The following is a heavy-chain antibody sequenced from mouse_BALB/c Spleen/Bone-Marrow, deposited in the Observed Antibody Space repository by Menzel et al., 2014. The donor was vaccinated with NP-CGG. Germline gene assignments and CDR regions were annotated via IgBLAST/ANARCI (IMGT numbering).Heavy chain of an antibody. D-gene: IGHD1-1*01. V-gene: IGHV14-3*02. J-gene: IGHJ2*01. CDR2: IDPANVNT. Sequence: VQLQQPGAELVKPGASVKLSCTASGFNIKDTYMHWVKQRPEQGLEWIGRIDPANVNTKYDPKFQGKATITADTSSNTAYLQLSSLTSEDTAVYYCACYVYGYYFDYWGQGTTLTVSS. CDR1: GFNIKDTY. CDR3: ACYVYGYYFDY.